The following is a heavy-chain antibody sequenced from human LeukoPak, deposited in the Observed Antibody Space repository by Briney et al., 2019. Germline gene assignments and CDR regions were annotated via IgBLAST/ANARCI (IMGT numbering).Heavy chain of an antibody. Sequence: GGSLRLSSAASGVTFSRHGMHWVRHAPAKGLEWVAFIRYDGSDKYYADSVKGRFTISRDNSENTLYLQMTSLRPEDTVVYYCAKGSYLYYNKCAQDYCDMYFWCKGTGAIVSS. J-gene: IGHJ6*03. D-gene: IGHD4-11*01. CDR2: IRYDGSDK. V-gene: IGHV3-30*02. CDR3: AKGSYLYYNKCAQDYCDMYF. CDR1: GVTFSRHG.